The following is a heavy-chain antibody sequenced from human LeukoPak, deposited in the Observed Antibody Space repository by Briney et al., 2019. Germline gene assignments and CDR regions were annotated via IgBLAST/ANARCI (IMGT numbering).Heavy chain of an antibody. V-gene: IGHV4-39*01. CDR3: ARHREQWLVHY. Sequence: SETLSLTCTVSGGSISSSSYYWGWIRQPPGKGLEWIGSIYYSGSTYYNPSLKSRVTISVDTSKNQFSLKLSSVTAADTAVYYCARHREQWLVHYWGQGTLVTVSS. CDR2: IYYSGST. D-gene: IGHD6-19*01. J-gene: IGHJ4*02. CDR1: GGSISSSSYY.